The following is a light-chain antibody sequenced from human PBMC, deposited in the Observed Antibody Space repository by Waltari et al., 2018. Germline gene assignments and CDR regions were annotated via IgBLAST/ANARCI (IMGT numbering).Light chain of an antibody. CDR1: QSLVSSDGKTY. CDR3: MQGSHWPYT. Sequence: DVVLTQSPLSLPVTLVQPASISCSSSQSLVSSDGKTYLHWIQQSQGQPPRRLIYKVPNWDPNCGVPDKFSGSGSGTDFKLKISRVEAEDIGIYTCMQGSHWPYTFGQGTKLEIE. V-gene: IGKV2D-30*01. J-gene: IGKJ2*01. CDR2: KVP.